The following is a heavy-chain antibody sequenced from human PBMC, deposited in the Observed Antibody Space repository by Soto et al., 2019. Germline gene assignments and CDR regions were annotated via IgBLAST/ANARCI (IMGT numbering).Heavy chain of an antibody. CDR2: ISYDGSNK. CDR1: GFTFSSYG. CDR3: APWFGAFDY. J-gene: IGHJ4*02. D-gene: IGHD3-10*01. Sequence: QVQLVESGGGVVQPGRSLRLSCGASGFTFSSYGMHWVRQAAGKGLEWVAVISYDGSNKYYADSVKGRFTISRDNSKNTLYLQMNSLRAEDTAVYYCAPWFGAFDYWGQGTLVTVSS. V-gene: IGHV3-30*03.